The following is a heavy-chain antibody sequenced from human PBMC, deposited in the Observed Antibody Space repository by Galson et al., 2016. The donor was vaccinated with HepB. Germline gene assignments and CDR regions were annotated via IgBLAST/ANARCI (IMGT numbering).Heavy chain of an antibody. CDR1: GGSISSGNYY. CDR3: ARRYGDYGGPFDY. CDR2: IYYRGST. V-gene: IGHV4-31*03. Sequence: TLSLTCTVSGGSISSGNYYWNWIRQHPGKGLEWIGYIYYRGSTYYKPSLKSRVTISVDRSKNQFSLKLSSVTAADTAVYYCARRYGDYGGPFDYWGQGTLVTVSS. D-gene: IGHD4-17*01. J-gene: IGHJ4*02.